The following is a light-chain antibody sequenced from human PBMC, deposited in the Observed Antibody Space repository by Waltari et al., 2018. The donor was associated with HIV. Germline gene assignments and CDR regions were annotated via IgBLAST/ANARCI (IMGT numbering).Light chain of an antibody. CDR3: SSYTSSSTRVV. CDR1: SSDVGGYNY. Sequence: QSALTQPPSASGSPGQPVTIACPGTSSDVGGYNYVSWYQQYSGKAPKLMIYEVTKRPSGVPDRFSGSKSGNTASLTVSGLQAEDEADYYCSSYTSSSTRVVFGGGTKLTVL. J-gene: IGLJ2*01. CDR2: EVT. V-gene: IGLV2-8*01.